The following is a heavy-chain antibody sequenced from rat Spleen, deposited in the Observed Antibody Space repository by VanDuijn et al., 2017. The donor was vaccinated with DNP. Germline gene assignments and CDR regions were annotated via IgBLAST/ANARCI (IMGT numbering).Heavy chain of an antibody. CDR1: GYSITSSYR. Sequence: EVQLQESGPGLVKPSQSLSLTCSVTGYSITSSYRWNWIRKFPRNKLEWMGSVNSAGTTNYNPSLKSRISITRDTSKNQFFLQLNSVTTEDTATYYCARSWVGVRGIWFAFWGQGTLVTVSS. J-gene: IGHJ3*01. D-gene: IGHD4-3*01. V-gene: IGHV3-3*01. CDR2: VNSAGTT. CDR3: ARSWVGVRGIWFAF.